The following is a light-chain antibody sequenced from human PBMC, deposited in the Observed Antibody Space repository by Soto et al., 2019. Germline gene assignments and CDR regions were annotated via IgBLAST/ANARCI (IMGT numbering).Light chain of an antibody. CDR2: GAS. V-gene: IGKV1-33*01. CDR1: QDIRTS. Sequence: DIQMTQSPSSLSASVGARVSITCQASQDIRTSLSWFQHKPGRAPKLLIYGASYLETGVPSRFRGCGSGTDFTFTISSLQPEDTATYYCQHYNNLPPFTFGPGTIVDIK. J-gene: IGKJ3*01. CDR3: QHYNNLPPFT.